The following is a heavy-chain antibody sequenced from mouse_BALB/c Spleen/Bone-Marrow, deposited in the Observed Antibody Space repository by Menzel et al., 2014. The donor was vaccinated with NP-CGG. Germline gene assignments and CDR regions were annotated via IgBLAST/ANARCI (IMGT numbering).Heavy chain of an antibody. CDR1: GFSLTSYG. J-gene: IGHJ1*01. CDR2: IWAGGST. Sequence: QVQLKESGPGLVAPSQSLSITCTVSGFSLTSYGVHWVRQPPGKGLEWLGVIWAGGSTNYNSALMSRLSISKDNSKSXVFLKMNSLQTDDTAMYSCARDWDWYFDVWGAGTTVTVSS. V-gene: IGHV2-9*02. D-gene: IGHD4-1*01. CDR3: ARDWDWYFDV.